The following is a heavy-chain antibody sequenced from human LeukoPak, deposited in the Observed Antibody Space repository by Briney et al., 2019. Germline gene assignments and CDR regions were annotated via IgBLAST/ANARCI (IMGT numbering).Heavy chain of an antibody. D-gene: IGHD5-18*01. V-gene: IGHV3-23*01. CDR1: GFTFSSYA. CDR2: ISGSGGST. J-gene: IGHJ2*01. CDR3: AKDREDSAMISGVFDL. Sequence: QPGGSLRLSCAASGFTFSSYAMSWVRQAPGKGLEWVSAISGSGGSTYYADSVKGRFTISRDNSKNTLYLQMNSLRAEDTAVYFCAKDREDSAMISGVFDLWGRGTLVTVSS.